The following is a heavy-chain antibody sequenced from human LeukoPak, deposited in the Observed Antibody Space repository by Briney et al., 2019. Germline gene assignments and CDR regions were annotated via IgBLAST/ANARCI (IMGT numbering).Heavy chain of an antibody. CDR1: GGSFSDHY. V-gene: IGHV4-34*01. J-gene: IGHJ4*02. Sequence: SETLSLTCAVYGGSFSDHYWNWIRQPPGKGLEWIGEINHSGTTNYNASLKSRVTISVDTSKNHFSLKLNSMTAADTAVYYCARKASHFSYGLGAIDYWGQGNPVTVYS. D-gene: IGHD5-18*01. CDR3: ARKASHFSYGLGAIDY. CDR2: INHSGTT.